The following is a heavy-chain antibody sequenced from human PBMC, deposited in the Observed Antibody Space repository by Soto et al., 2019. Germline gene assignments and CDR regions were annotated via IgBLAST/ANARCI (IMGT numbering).Heavy chain of an antibody. CDR1: GYTLTELS. CDR2: FDPEDGET. Sequence: GASVKVSCKVSGYTLTELSMHWVRQAPGKGLEWMGGFDPEDGETIYAQKFQGRVTMTEDTSADTAYMELSSLRSEDAAVYHCAIKMSAIYYFGSWGQGTQVTVSS. J-gene: IGHJ4*02. CDR3: AIKMSAIYYFGS. V-gene: IGHV1-24*01.